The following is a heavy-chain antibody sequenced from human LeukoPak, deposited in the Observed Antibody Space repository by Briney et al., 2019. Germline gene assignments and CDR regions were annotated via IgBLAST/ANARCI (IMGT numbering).Heavy chain of an antibody. D-gene: IGHD5-24*01. CDR2: IYYSGST. Sequence: SETLSLTCTVSGGSISSGGYYWSWIRQHPGKGLEWIGYIYYSGSTYYNPSLKSRVTISVDTSKNQFSLKLSSVTAEDTAVYYCARGGGKVEMATIQIPPAGGQGTLVTVSS. V-gene: IGHV4-31*03. J-gene: IGHJ4*02. CDR3: ARGGGKVEMATIQIPPA. CDR1: GGSISSGGYY.